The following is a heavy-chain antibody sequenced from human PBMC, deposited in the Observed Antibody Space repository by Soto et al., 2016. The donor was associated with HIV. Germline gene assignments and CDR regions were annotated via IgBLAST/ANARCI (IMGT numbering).Heavy chain of an antibody. J-gene: IGHJ4*02. V-gene: IGHV3-21*06. CDR2: ITNNKYI. CDR3: AGNDH. Sequence: EVQLVESGGDQVRPGGSLRLSCVGSGFAFSGYSMNWVRQAPGKGLEWVSSITNNKYIYYGNSVKGRFTISRDNSKNLLYLQMDNLRDEDTAVYYCAGNDHWGQGTLVTVSS. CDR1: GFAFSGYS.